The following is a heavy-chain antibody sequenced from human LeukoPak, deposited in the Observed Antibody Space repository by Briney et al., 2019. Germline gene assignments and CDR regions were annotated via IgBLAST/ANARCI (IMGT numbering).Heavy chain of an antibody. V-gene: IGHV3-23*01. CDR1: GFTFGSYA. CDR3: AKVLRYFDWLPLDY. CDR2: ISGSGGST. D-gene: IGHD3-9*01. J-gene: IGHJ4*02. Sequence: GGSLRLSCAASGFTFGSYAMSWVRQAPGKGLEWVSAISGSGGSTYYADSVKGRFTISRDNSKNTLYLQMNSLRAEDTAVYYCAKVLRYFDWLPLDYWGQGTLVTVSS.